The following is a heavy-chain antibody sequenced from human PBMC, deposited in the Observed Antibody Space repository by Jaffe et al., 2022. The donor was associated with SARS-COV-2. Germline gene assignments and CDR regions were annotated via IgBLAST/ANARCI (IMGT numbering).Heavy chain of an antibody. CDR2: ISNDATKK. Sequence: QVQLVESGGGVVQPGRSLRLSCAASGFTFSNYAMHWVRQAPVKGLEWVAVISNDATKKYYADPVKGRFTISRDSSKNTVYLQMNSLRAEDTAVYYCTRGPRGDQEYWGQGTLVTVSS. J-gene: IGHJ4*02. V-gene: IGHV3-30*04. D-gene: IGHD2-21*02. CDR1: GFTFSNYA. CDR3: TRGPRGDQEY.